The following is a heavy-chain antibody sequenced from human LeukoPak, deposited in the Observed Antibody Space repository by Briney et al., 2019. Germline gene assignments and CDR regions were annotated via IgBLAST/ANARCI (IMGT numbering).Heavy chain of an antibody. V-gene: IGHV1-18*04. CDR2: ISAYNGNT. CDR1: GYTFTSYG. Sequence: ASVKVSCNATGYTFTSYGNSWRRQAPGQGLEWMGWISAYNGNTNNDQKLQGRGTMTTDTSTSTAYVELRSLRSDDTAVYYCARGQGFSGGSCYPYSDYYYGMDVWGKGTTVTVSS. J-gene: IGHJ6*04. CDR3: ARGQGFSGGSCYPYSDYYYGMDV. D-gene: IGHD2-15*01.